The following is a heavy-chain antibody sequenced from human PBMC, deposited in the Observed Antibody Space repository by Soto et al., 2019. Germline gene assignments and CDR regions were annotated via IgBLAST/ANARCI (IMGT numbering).Heavy chain of an antibody. CDR1: GFTFSSYA. V-gene: IGHV3-23*01. CDR3: VRERSGYSYADS. CDR2: ISGSGANT. D-gene: IGHD5-18*01. J-gene: IGHJ4*02. Sequence: LRLSCAASGFTFSSYAMSWVRQAPGKGLEWVSAISGSGANTYYADSVKGRFTISRDNSKNTLYLQMNSLRAEDSAMYYCVRERSGYSYADSWGQGTLVTVSS.